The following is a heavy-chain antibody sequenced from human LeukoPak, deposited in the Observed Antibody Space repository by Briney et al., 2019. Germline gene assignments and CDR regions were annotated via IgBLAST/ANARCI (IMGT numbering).Heavy chain of an antibody. V-gene: IGHV3-53*01. D-gene: IGHD5-12*01. CDR2: IYGGGST. CDR3: AKDLIRGYSGYAGGY. Sequence: PGGSLTLSCAASGFTVSNNYMDWVRRAPGKGLEWVSLIYGGGSTNYADSVKGRFTISRDTSKNTLYLQMNSLRVEDTAVYYCAKDLIRGYSGYAGGYWGQGTLVTVSS. J-gene: IGHJ4*02. CDR1: GFTVSNNY.